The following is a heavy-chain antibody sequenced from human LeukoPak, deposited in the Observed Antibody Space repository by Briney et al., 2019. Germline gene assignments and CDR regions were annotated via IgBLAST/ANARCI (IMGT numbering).Heavy chain of an antibody. CDR2: IIPIFGTA. D-gene: IGHD7-27*01. Sequence: ASVKVSCKASGGTFSSYAISWVRQAPGQGLEWMGGIIPIFGTANYAQKFQGRVTITADKSTSTAYMELSSLRSEDTAVYYCAREGFGLTGVDWGQGTLVTVSS. J-gene: IGHJ4*02. CDR1: GGTFSSYA. V-gene: IGHV1-69*06. CDR3: AREGFGLTGVD.